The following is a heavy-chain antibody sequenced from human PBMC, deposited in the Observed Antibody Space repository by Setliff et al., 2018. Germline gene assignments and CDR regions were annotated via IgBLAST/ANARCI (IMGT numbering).Heavy chain of an antibody. CDR2: ISAYNDNT. V-gene: IGHV1-18*04. Sequence: ASVKVSCKASGYIFRSYGINWMRQAPGQGFEWMGWISAYNDNTKSAQKFQDRLSMTTDTSTSTAYMELRSLRADDTAVYYCERLVRHCTRISCQRTSEADLWGQGTQVTVSS. J-gene: IGHJ5*02. CDR3: ERLVRHCTRISCQRTSEADL. CDR1: GYIFRSYG. D-gene: IGHD2-15*01.